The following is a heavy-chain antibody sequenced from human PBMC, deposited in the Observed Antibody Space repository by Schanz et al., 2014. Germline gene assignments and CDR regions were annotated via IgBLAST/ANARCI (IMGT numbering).Heavy chain of an antibody. CDR3: SRGECSSTSCHEVAPPDD. J-gene: IGHJ4*02. CDR2: ISYSGRT. V-gene: IGHV4-31*03. CDR1: GDSISSAY. Sequence: QVQLQESGPGLLEPSQTLSLTCTVSGDSISSAYWSWIRQHPGKGLEWIGYISYSGRTYYSPSLKSRLTMSVDTSKNQFSLRLSSVTAADTAIYYCSRGECSSTSCHEVAPPDDWGQGTLVTVSS. D-gene: IGHD2-2*01.